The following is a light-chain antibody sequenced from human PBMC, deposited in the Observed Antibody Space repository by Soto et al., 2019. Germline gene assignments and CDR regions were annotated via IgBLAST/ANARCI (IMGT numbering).Light chain of an antibody. J-gene: IGKJ3*01. V-gene: IGKV3-11*01. CDR2: DAL. CDR3: QQRSNWPPFT. CDR1: QSVSSY. Sequence: EIVLTQSPATLSLSPGERATLSCRASQSVSSYLTWYQQKPGQAPRLLIYDALNRATGIPARFSGSGSGTDLTLTISSLEPEDFAVYYCQQRSNWPPFTFGPGTKVDIK.